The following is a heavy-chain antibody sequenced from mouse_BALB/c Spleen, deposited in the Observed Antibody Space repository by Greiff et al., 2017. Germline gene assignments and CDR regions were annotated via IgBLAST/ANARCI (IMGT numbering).Heavy chain of an antibody. J-gene: IGHJ4*01. V-gene: IGHV1-87*01. CDR1: GYTFTSYW. CDR2: IYPGGGDT. Sequence: QVQLQQSGAELAGPGASVKLSCKASGYTFTSYWMQWVKQRPGQGLEWMGAIYPGGGDTRYTQKFKGKATLTAYKSSITAYMQLSSFASEDSAVYYCARESDAMDYWGQGTSVTVSS. CDR3: ARESDAMDY.